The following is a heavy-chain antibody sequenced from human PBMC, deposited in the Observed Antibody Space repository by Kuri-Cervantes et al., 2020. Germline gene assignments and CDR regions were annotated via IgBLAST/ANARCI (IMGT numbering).Heavy chain of an antibody. CDR3: ATLGRKYYYDSSGYYSYFDY. CDR1: GFTFSSYW. CDR2: INSDGSST. Sequence: GESLKISCAASGFTFSSYWMHWVRQAPRKGLVWVSRINSDGSSTSYADSVKGRFTISRDNAKNTLYLQMNSLRAEDTAVYYYATLGRKYYYDSSGYYSYFDYWGQGTLVTVSS. D-gene: IGHD3-22*01. J-gene: IGHJ4*02. V-gene: IGHV3-74*01.